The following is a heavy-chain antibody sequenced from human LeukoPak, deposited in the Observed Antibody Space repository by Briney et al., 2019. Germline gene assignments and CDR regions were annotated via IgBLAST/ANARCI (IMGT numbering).Heavy chain of an antibody. CDR1: GFTFSSYA. V-gene: IGHV3-30-3*01. CDR3: ARAGYRNGFDY. D-gene: IGHD6-13*01. CDR2: ISYDGSNK. Sequence: KSGGSLRLSCAASGFTFSSYAMHWVRQAPGKGLEWVAVISYDGSNKYYADSEKGRFTISRDSSKNTVYLQLNSLRAEDTAVYYCARAGYRNGFDYWGQGTLVTVSS. J-gene: IGHJ4*02.